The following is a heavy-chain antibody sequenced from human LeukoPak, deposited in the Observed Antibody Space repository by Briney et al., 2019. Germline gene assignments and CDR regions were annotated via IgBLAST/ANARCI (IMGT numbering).Heavy chain of an antibody. D-gene: IGHD1-26*01. CDR1: GFTLNTYS. Sequence: GGSLRLSCAASGFTLNTYSMNWVRQAPGKGLEWVSSISSTSSYIYYADSVKGRFTISRDNAKNSLYLQMNSLRAEDTAVYYCASMQVGAIRMNAFDIWGQGTMVTVSS. CDR2: ISSTSSYI. V-gene: IGHV3-21*01. CDR3: ASMQVGAIRMNAFDI. J-gene: IGHJ3*02.